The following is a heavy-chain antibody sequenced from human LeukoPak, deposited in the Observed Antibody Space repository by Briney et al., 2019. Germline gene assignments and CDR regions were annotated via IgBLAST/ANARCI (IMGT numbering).Heavy chain of an antibody. Sequence: GGSLRLSCAASGFTFSGSAMHRVRQASGKGLEWVGRIRSKANSYATVYAASVKGRFTIPRGDSKNTAYLQVNSLKTEDTAVYYCTTPGDTAMPNFDYWGQGTLVTVSS. V-gene: IGHV3-73*01. CDR1: GFTFSGSA. D-gene: IGHD5-18*01. CDR3: TTPGDTAMPNFDY. CDR2: IRSKANSYAT. J-gene: IGHJ4*02.